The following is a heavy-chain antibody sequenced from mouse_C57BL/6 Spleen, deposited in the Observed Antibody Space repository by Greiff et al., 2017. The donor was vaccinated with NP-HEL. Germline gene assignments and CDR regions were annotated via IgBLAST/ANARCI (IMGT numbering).Heavy chain of an antibody. Sequence: VQLQQSGAELVKPGASVKLSCKASGYTFTSYWMHWVKQRPGRGLEWIGRIDPNSGGTKYNEKFKSKATLTVDKPSSTAYMQLSSLTSEDSAVYYCARVYYGSSRRGYFDYWGQGTTLTVSS. CDR3: ARVYYGSSRRGYFDY. CDR2: IDPNSGGT. D-gene: IGHD1-1*01. CDR1: GYTFTSYW. J-gene: IGHJ2*01. V-gene: IGHV1-72*01.